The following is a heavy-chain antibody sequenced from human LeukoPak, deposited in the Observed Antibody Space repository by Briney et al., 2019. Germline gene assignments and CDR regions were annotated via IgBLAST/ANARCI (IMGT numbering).Heavy chain of an antibody. Sequence: ASVKVSCKASGGTLSSYAISWVRQAPGQGLEWMGGIIPIFGTANYAQKFQGRVTITADESTSTAYMELSSLRSEDTAVYYCARPELGYCSSTSCYEVRFDPWGQGTLVTVSS. CDR3: ARPELGYCSSTSCYEVRFDP. J-gene: IGHJ5*02. CDR1: GGTLSSYA. D-gene: IGHD2-2*01. V-gene: IGHV1-69*13. CDR2: IIPIFGTA.